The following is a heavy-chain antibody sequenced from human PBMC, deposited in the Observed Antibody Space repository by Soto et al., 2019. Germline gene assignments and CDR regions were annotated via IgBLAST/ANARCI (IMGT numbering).Heavy chain of an antibody. CDR3: AKDTGPN. V-gene: IGHV3-9*01. CDR1: GFTFDNYA. J-gene: IGHJ4*02. Sequence: PGGSLRLSCAASGFTFDNYAMHWVRQAPGKGLEWVSGISWNSDTIAYADSVKGRFTISRDNAKNSLYLQMNSLRAEDTAFYYCAKDTGPNWGQGTLVTVS. CDR2: ISWNSDTI.